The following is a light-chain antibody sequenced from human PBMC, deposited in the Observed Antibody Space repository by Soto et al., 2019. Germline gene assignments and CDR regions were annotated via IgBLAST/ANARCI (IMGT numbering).Light chain of an antibody. CDR2: RAS. V-gene: IGKV3-15*01. CDR3: QQFDGSLWT. CDR1: QSINSN. J-gene: IGKJ1*01. Sequence: IVMTQSPATLSVSPGERATLSCRASQSINSNLAWYQQKPGQAPRLLMFRASIRATGFPARFSGSGSGTEFNITISSLQSEDSAVYCCQQFDGSLWTFGPGTKVEIK.